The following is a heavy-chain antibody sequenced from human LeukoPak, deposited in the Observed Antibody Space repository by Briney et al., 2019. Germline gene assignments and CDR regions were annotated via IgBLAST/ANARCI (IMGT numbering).Heavy chain of an antibody. Sequence: SETLSLTCTVSGGSISSYYWSWIRQPPGKGLELIGYISYSGSTDYNPSLKSRVTMSVDTSKNQFSLKLSSVTAADTAVYYCARDLHEYIAAADLYYYYMDVWGKGTTVTVSS. CDR3: ARDLHEYIAAADLYYYYMDV. CDR1: GGSISSYY. V-gene: IGHV4-59*12. CDR2: ISYSGST. D-gene: IGHD6-13*01. J-gene: IGHJ6*03.